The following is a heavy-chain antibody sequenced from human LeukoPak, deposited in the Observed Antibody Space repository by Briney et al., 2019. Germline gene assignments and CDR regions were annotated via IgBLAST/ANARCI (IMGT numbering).Heavy chain of an antibody. Sequence: GGSLRLSCAASGFIFSNYDMHWVRQAPGKGLEWVAVMSYDGSNKYYADSLKGRFTISRDNSKNTVFLQMNSLRGEDTAVYYCARDSGRFDVFDIWGQGTMVTVSS. CDR1: GFIFSNYD. J-gene: IGHJ3*02. CDR2: MSYDGSNK. CDR3: ARDSGRFDVFDI. V-gene: IGHV3-30*03. D-gene: IGHD3-10*01.